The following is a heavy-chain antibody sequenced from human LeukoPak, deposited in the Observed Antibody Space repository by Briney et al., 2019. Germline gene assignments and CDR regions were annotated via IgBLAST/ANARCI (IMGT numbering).Heavy chain of an antibody. CDR1: GGTFSNYG. CDR2: IIPIFGTT. D-gene: IGHD2-8*01. Sequence: SAKVSCKASGGTFSNYGINWVRQAPGQGLEWMGGIIPIFGTTNYAQKLQGRVTISADEFTSTAYMELSSLRSEDTAVYYCARRYCTNGVCYHDRGAFDIWGQGTMVTVSS. J-gene: IGHJ3*02. CDR3: ARRYCTNGVCYHDRGAFDI. V-gene: IGHV1-69*01.